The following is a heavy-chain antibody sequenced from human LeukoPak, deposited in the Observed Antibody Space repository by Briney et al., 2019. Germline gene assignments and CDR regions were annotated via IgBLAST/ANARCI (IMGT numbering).Heavy chain of an antibody. Sequence: SETLSLTCTVSGGSIRSYYWSWIRQPPGKGLEWIGYIYYSGSTNYSPSLKSRVTILVDTSTNQFSLKLNSVTPADAAIYYCARAGQSAGANWFDPWGQGTLVTVSS. J-gene: IGHJ5*02. CDR1: GGSIRSYY. D-gene: IGHD3-10*01. CDR2: IYYSGST. CDR3: ARAGQSAGANWFDP. V-gene: IGHV4-59*01.